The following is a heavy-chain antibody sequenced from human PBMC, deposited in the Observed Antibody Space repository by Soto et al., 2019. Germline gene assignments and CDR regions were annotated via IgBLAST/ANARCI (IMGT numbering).Heavy chain of an antibody. D-gene: IGHD1-1*01. CDR3: ARVERGTATTVVDAFDI. V-gene: IGHV4-34*01. CDR1: GGFVTSGSYY. CDR2: MSHSGGT. J-gene: IGHJ3*02. Sequence: QVQLQQWGAGLLKPSETLSLTCAVYGGFVTSGSYYWSWIRQPPGKGLEWIGEMSHSGGTHFNPSLKSRATITVDTSKNQFPLKMSSVTAADTALYYCARVERGTATTVVDAFDIWGPGTMVTVSS.